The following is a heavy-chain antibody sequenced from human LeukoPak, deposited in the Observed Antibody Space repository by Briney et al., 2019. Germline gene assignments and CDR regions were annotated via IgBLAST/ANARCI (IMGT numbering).Heavy chain of an antibody. CDR2: INPNSGGT. D-gene: IGHD2-15*01. J-gene: IGHJ6*02. CDR1: GYTFTGYY. Sequence: ASVKVSCKASGYTFTGYYMHWVRMAPGQGLELMGWINPNSGGTTYAQKFQGRVTMTRVTSISTAYMELSRLRSDDTAVYYCARDPPVVVVAATPSYGMDVWGQATTVTVSS. CDR3: ARDPPVVVVAATPSYGMDV. V-gene: IGHV1-2*02.